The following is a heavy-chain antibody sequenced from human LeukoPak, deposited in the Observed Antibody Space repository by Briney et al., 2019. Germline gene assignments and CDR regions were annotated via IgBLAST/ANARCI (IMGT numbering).Heavy chain of an antibody. V-gene: IGHV3-11*04. CDR2: ITSGGSSI. J-gene: IGHJ4*02. CDR3: ASLGSAGSCYS. Sequence: PGGSLRLSCAASGFIFRDYSMTWIRQAPGKGLEWLSYITSGGSSISYADSVKGRFTVSRDNAKNSLYLQMNSLRVDDTAVYYCASLGSAGSCYSWGRVTLVTVSS. CDR1: GFIFRDYS. D-gene: IGHD2-15*01.